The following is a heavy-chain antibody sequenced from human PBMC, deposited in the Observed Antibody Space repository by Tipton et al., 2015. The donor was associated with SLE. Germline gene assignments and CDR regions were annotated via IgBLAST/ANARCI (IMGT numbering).Heavy chain of an antibody. CDR1: GFTFSSYA. V-gene: IGHV3-30*04. Sequence: SLRLSCAASGFTFSSYAMHWVRQAPGKGLEWVAVISYDGSNKYYADSVKGRFTISRDNSKNTLYLQMNSLRAEDTAVYYCAREGTISGARDAFDIWGQGTMVTVSS. J-gene: IGHJ3*02. D-gene: IGHD3-3*01. CDR3: AREGTISGARDAFDI. CDR2: ISYDGSNK.